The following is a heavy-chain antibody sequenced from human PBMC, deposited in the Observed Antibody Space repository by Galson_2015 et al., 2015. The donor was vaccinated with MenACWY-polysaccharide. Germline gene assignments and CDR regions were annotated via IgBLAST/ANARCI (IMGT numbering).Heavy chain of an antibody. V-gene: IGHV3-11*01. CDR3: AKDLHYLALDY. J-gene: IGHJ4*02. D-gene: IGHD1-26*01. Sequence: SLRLSCAASGFSFSAYAMSWLRQAPGKGLEYISHISQSGCPKVSADSVKGRFTISRDNAKNSLYLQLSSLRADDTAVYYCAKDLHYLALDYWGRGVLVTVSS. CDR1: GFSFSAYA. CDR2: ISQSGCPK.